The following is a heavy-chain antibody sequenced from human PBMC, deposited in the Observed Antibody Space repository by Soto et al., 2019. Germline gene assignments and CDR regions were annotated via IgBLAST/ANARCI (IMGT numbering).Heavy chain of an antibody. D-gene: IGHD2-15*01. J-gene: IGHJ6*02. Sequence: GSLRLSCILSGLAFRDYEMNWFRQCPGKGLEWVAYISSGAFTIYYADSVRGRFTVSRDNAKNSLYLQMNSLRGEDAAVYYCARTSCIETVNYYGMDVGGHETTVPV. CDR2: ISSGAFTI. CDR3: ARTSCIETVNYYGMDV. V-gene: IGHV3-48*03. CDR1: GLAFRDYE.